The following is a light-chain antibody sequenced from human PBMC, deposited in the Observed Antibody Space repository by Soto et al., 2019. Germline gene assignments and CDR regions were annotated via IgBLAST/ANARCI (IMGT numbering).Light chain of an antibody. J-gene: IGLJ7*01. CDR2: GNS. CDR1: SSNIGAGYD. V-gene: IGLV1-40*01. Sequence: QSVLTQPPSVSGAPGQRVTISCTGSSSNIGAGYDVHWYQQLPGTAPKLLIYGNSNRPSGVPDRFSGSKSGTSASLAITGLQAEDEADYYCQSYDIGLRTVFGGGTQLTVL. CDR3: QSYDIGLRTV.